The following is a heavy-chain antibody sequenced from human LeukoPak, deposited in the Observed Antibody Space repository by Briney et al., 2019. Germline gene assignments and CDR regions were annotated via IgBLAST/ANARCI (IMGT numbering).Heavy chain of an antibody. CDR3: AKDFWSGYQLYYYGMDV. J-gene: IGHJ6*02. V-gene: IGHV3-23*01. CDR2: ISASGGST. CDR1: AFIFSGHW. Sequence: GGSLRLSCEGSAFIFSGHWMNWVRQAPGKGLEWVSGISASGGSTYYADSVKGRFTISRDNFKNTLYVQMKSLRAEDTALYYCAKDFWSGYQLYYYGMDVWGQGTTVTVSS. D-gene: IGHD3-3*01.